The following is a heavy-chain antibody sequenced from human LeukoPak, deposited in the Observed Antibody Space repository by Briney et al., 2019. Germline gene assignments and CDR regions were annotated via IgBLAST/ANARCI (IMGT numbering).Heavy chain of an antibody. CDR3: ASKAGLALDY. J-gene: IGHJ4*02. Sequence: GGSLRLSCAASGFTFSSNWMHWVRQAPGKGLVWVSRINSDGRSTSYADSVKGRFTITRDNAKNTLYLQMNSLRAEDTAVYYCASKAGLALDYWGQGTLVTVSS. CDR1: GFTFSSNW. D-gene: IGHD6-13*01. V-gene: IGHV3-74*01. CDR2: INSDGRST.